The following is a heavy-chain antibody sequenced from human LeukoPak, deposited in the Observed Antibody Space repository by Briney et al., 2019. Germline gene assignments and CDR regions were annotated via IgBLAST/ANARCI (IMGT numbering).Heavy chain of an antibody. D-gene: IGHD4-17*01. Sequence: ASVKVSCKASGYTFTSYGISWVRQAPGQGLEWMGWISAYNGNTNYAQKLQGRVTMTTDTSTSTAYMELRSLRSDDTAVYYCAKTPVTTDYYYMDVWGKGTTVTVSS. CDR2: ISAYNGNT. J-gene: IGHJ6*03. CDR1: GYTFTSYG. V-gene: IGHV1-18*01. CDR3: AKTPVTTDYYYMDV.